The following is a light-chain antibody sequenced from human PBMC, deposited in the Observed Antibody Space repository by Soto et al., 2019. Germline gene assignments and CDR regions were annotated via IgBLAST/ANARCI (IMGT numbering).Light chain of an antibody. CDR3: QQADSFPLT. Sequence: DIQMTQSPSSVSASIGDTVTITCRASQDISTLLAWYQQKPGKAPKLLIYGASTLESGVPSRFSGRGSGTDFTLTISSLQPEDFGTYFCQQADSFPLTFGGGTTVEMK. CDR2: GAS. J-gene: IGKJ4*01. V-gene: IGKV1D-12*01. CDR1: QDISTL.